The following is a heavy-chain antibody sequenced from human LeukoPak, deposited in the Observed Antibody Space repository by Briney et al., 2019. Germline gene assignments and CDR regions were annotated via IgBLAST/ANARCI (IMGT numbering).Heavy chain of an antibody. J-gene: IGHJ5*02. D-gene: IGHD2-2*01. CDR2: TYYRSTWYN. CDR3: ARRLTQYDCFDP. CDR1: GDSVSSNSVT. Sequence: SQTLSLTRAISGDSVSSNSVTWNWIRQSPSRGLEWLGRTYYRSTWYNDYAVSVRGRITVNPDTSKNQFSLHLNSVTPEDTAVFYCARRLTQYDCFDPWGQGILVTVSS. V-gene: IGHV6-1*01.